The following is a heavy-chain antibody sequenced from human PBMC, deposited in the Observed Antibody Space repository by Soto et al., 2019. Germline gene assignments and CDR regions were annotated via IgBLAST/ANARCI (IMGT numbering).Heavy chain of an antibody. CDR1: VGSISSYY. D-gene: IGHD2-15*01. V-gene: IGHV4-59*08. J-gene: IGHJ4*02. Sequence: SETLSLTCTVSVGSISSYYWSWIRQPPGKGLEWIGYIYYSGSTNYNPSLKSRVTISVDTSKNQFSLKLSSVTAADTAVYYCARRYGGTFDYWGQGTQVTVSS. CDR3: ARRYGGTFDY. CDR2: IYYSGST.